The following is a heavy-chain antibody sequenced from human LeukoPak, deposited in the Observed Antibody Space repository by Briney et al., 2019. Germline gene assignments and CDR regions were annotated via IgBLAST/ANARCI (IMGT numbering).Heavy chain of an antibody. CDR1: GGSISSGDYY. D-gene: IGHD3-10*01. J-gene: IGHJ4*02. Sequence: PSETLSLTCTVSGGSISSGDYYWSWIRQPPGKGLEWIGYIYYSGSTYYNPSLKSRVTISVDTSKTQFSLKLSSVTAADTAVYYCARGGPFGELPLDYWGQGTLVTVSS. CDR3: ARGGPFGELPLDY. V-gene: IGHV4-30-4*01. CDR2: IYYSGST.